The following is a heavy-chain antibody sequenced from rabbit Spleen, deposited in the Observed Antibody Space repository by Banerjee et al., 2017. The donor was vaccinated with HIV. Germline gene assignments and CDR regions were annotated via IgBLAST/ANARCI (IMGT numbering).Heavy chain of an antibody. CDR3: ARDGSGGISYYFNL. J-gene: IGHJ4*01. CDR1: GFSLSSGYY. Sequence: QEQLVESGGDLVKPGGSLALTCKASGFSLSSGYYMCWVRQAPGKGLEWIGCIATGSGSTYYTTWAKGRFTISKTSSTAVTLQMTSLTAADTATYFCARDGSGGISYYFNLWGQGTLVTVS. D-gene: IGHD1-1*01. V-gene: IGHV1S45*01. CDR2: IATGSGST.